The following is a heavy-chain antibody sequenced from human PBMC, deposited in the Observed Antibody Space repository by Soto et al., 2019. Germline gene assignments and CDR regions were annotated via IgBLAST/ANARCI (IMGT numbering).Heavy chain of an antibody. J-gene: IGHJ4*02. CDR3: ARVPITFGGVIAKD. CDR2: MNPNSGNT. V-gene: IGHV1-8*01. D-gene: IGHD3-16*02. CDR1: GYTFTSYD. Sequence: GASVKVSCKASGYTFTSYDINCVRQATGQGLEWMGWMNPNSGNTGYAQKFQGRVTMTRNTSISTAYMELSSLRSEDTAVYYCARVPITFGGVIAKDWGQGTLVTVSS.